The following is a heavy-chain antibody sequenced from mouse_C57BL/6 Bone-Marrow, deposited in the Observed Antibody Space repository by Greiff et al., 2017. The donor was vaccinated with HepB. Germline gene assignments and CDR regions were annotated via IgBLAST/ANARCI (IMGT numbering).Heavy chain of an antibody. CDR3: ARMTTVGYFDV. CDR2: ISNLAYSI. CDR1: GFTFSDYG. J-gene: IGHJ1*03. V-gene: IGHV5-15*01. D-gene: IGHD1-1*01. Sequence: LVESGGGLVQPGGSLKLSCAASGFTFSDYGMAWVRQAPRKGPEWVAFISNLAYSIYYADTVTGRFTISRENAKNTLYLEMSSLRSEDTAMYYCARMTTVGYFDVWGTGTTVTVSS.